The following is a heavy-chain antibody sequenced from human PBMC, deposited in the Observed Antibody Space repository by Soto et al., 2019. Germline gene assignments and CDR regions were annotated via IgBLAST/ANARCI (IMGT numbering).Heavy chain of an antibody. CDR2: INPNSGAT. V-gene: IGHV1-2*02. D-gene: IGHD3-3*01. CDR3: ARGGGTILAPLP. CDR1: GYTFTGYF. Sequence: ASVKVSCKASGYTFTGYFIHWVRQAPRQGLEWVGYINPNSGATKYAPRFQGRVTMTSDTSIRTAYMDLSNLRSDDTAVYYCARGGGTILAPLPWGQGTLVTVSS. J-gene: IGHJ5*02.